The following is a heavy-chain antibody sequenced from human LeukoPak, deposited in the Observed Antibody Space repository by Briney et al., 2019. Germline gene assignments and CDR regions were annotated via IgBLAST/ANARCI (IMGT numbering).Heavy chain of an antibody. V-gene: IGHV1-2*02. Sequence: ASVKVSCKASGYTFTDYYIHWVRQAPGQGLEWMGWINPDNGGTNYEQKFQGRVTMTRETSISTAYMELSRLRSDDTAVYYCVRDNGSSYYRGWSDPWGQGTLVTVSS. CDR1: GYTFTDYY. CDR2: INPDNGGT. CDR3: VRDNGSSYYRGWSDP. J-gene: IGHJ5*02. D-gene: IGHD4-11*01.